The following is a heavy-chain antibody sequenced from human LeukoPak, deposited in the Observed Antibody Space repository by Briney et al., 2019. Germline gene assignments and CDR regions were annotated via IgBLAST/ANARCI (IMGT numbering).Heavy chain of an antibody. Sequence: GGSLRLSCAASGFTFSSYWMSWVRQAPGKGLEWVANIKQDGSEKYYLDSLEGRFTISRDNAKNSVYLQINRLRAEDTAVYYCARRGTIAVPVFWFDPWGQGTLVIVSS. CDR3: ARRGTIAVPVFWFDP. CDR1: GFTFSSYW. D-gene: IGHD6-19*01. CDR2: IKQDGSEK. V-gene: IGHV3-7*01. J-gene: IGHJ5*02.